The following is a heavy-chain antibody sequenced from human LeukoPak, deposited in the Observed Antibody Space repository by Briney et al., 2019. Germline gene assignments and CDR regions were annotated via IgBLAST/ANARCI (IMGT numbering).Heavy chain of an antibody. CDR2: ISNDGSKK. V-gene: IGHV3-30*18. J-gene: IGHJ4*02. Sequence: PGGSLRLSCAASGFTFGSYGMHWVRQAPGKGLDWVAVISNDGSKKYYADSVKGRFTISRDNSKNTLSLQVSSLRTEDTAVYYCAKDLPARTMVRGVIGSFDYWGQGTLVTVSS. CDR1: GFTFGSYG. D-gene: IGHD3-10*01. CDR3: AKDLPARTMVRGVIGSFDY.